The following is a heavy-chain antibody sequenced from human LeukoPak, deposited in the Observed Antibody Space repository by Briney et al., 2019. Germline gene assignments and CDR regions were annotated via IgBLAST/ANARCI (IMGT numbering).Heavy chain of an antibody. V-gene: IGHV3-23*01. Sequence: GGSLRLSCAASGFTFSSYAMTWVRQAPDKGLEWVSAISGSGGRPYYADSVKGRFTISRDNSKNTLYLQMNSLRAEDTAVYYCARHPEPGYCSSTSCHESYFDYWGQGTLVTVSS. CDR3: ARHPEPGYCSSTSCHESYFDY. D-gene: IGHD2-2*01. CDR2: ISGSGGRP. CDR1: GFTFSSYA. J-gene: IGHJ4*02.